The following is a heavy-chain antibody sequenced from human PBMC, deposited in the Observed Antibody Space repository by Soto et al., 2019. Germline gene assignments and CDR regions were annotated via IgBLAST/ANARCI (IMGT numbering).Heavy chain of an antibody. Sequence: GESLKISCKGSGYTFTDYWIGWVRPLPGKGLEGMGNIYPGDSDSRYSPSFQVQVTITADKYTSTAYLQWNTLKYTDTTMYYFARHISNFRYYYYSIDIWGQGSTVTVSS. CDR2: IYPGDSDS. J-gene: IGHJ6*02. V-gene: IGHV5-51*01. CDR3: ARHISNFRYYYYSIDI. D-gene: IGHD1-1*01. CDR1: GYTFTDYW.